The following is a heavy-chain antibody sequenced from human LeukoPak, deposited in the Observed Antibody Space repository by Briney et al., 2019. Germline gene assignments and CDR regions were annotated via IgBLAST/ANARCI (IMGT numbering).Heavy chain of an antibody. D-gene: IGHD3-22*01. V-gene: IGHV4-59*01. CDR1: GGSISSYY. CDR3: ASSYDSSGYNY. CDR2: INYSGST. J-gene: IGHJ4*02. Sequence: SETLSLTCTVSGGSISSYYWSWIRQPPGKGLEWIGYINYSGSTNYNPSLKSRVTISVDTSKNQFSLKLSSVTAADTAVYYCASSYDSSGYNYWGQGTLVTVSS.